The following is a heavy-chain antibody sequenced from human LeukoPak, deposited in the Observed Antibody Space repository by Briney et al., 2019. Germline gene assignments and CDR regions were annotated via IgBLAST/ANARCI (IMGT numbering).Heavy chain of an antibody. CDR1: GGSTSSSSYD. CDR2: ISYRGST. D-gene: IGHD3-10*02. J-gene: IGHJ4*02. CDR3: AREGSVRDFDY. V-gene: IGHV4-39*07. Sequence: PSQTLSLTCTVAGGSTSSSSYDWGWIREPPGKGLEWIGSISYRGSTYYNPSLKSRVTISVDTSKNQLSLKLSSVTAADTAVYYCAREGSVRDFDYWGQGTLVTVSS.